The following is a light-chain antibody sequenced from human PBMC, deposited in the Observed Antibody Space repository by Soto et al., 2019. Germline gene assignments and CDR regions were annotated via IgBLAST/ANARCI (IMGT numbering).Light chain of an antibody. V-gene: IGKV1-5*01. CDR2: DAS. CDR1: QSISRG. Sequence: DTQITTSPSTMSSSVGDRVTITCRASQSISRGLAWYQQKPGKAPNLLIYDASTLESGVPSRFSGSGSGTEFTLTISSLKPEDFATDRCQHYSSVWTVGQGTKGDIK. CDR3: QHYSSVWT. J-gene: IGKJ1*01.